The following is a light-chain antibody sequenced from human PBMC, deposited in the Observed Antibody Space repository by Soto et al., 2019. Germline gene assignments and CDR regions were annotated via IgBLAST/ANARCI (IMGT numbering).Light chain of an antibody. CDR2: GAS. V-gene: IGKV3-20*01. CDR1: QSVDNNY. CDR3: QQYGSSPGLFT. J-gene: IGKJ3*01. Sequence: EIVLTQSPGSLSLSPGERVTLSCRASQSVDNNYLAWYQQKPGQAPRLLIYGASTRATGIPNRFSGSGSGTDFTLTISRLEPEDFAVYFCQQYGSSPGLFTFGPGTKVDIK.